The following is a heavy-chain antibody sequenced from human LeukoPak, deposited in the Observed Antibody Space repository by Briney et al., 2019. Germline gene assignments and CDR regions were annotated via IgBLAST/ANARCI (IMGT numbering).Heavy chain of an antibody. CDR1: GFTFSNYG. CDR2: ISYDGSNK. CDR3: AKKAFDSGSYHWFDP. D-gene: IGHD3-10*01. V-gene: IGHV3-30*18. Sequence: PGRSLRLSCAASGFTFSNYGMHWVRQAPGKGLGWVAFISYDGSNKYYADSVKGRFTISRDNSKNTVSLQMNSLRAEDTAVYYCAKKAFDSGSYHWFDPWGQGTLVTVSS. J-gene: IGHJ5*02.